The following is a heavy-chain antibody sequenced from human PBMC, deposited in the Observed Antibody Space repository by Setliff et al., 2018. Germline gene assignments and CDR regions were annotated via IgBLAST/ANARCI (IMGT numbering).Heavy chain of an antibody. J-gene: IGHJ4*02. CDR1: GFTFSRFS. CDR2: VSYDGNVK. D-gene: IGHD6-19*01. V-gene: IGHV3-30*03. CDR3: ARASSVAGLTTDY. Sequence: GGSLRLSCAASGFTFSRFSLHWVRQAPGKGLEWVAVVSYDGNVKYYADSVKGRFTISKDNARNTLSLQMNSLRPDDAAVYYCARASSVAGLTTDYWGQGTLVTVSS.